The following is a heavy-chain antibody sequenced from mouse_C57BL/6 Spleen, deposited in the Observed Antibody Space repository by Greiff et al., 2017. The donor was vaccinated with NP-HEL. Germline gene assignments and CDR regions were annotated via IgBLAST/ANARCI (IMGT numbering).Heavy chain of an antibody. Sequence: QVQLKQPGTELVKPGASVKLSCKASGYTFTSYWMHWVKQRPGQGLEWIGNINPSNGGTNYNEKFKSKATLTVYKSSSTAYMQLSSLTSADSAVYYCAREHGPDSLDYWGQGTSLTVSS. J-gene: IGHJ2*02. CDR2: INPSNGGT. V-gene: IGHV1-53*01. CDR3: AREHGPDSLDY. CDR1: GYTFTSYW. D-gene: IGHD3-1*01.